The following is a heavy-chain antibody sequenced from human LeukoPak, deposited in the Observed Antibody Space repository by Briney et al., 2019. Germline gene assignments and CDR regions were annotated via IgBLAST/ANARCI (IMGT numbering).Heavy chain of an antibody. CDR2: ISYSGST. CDR3: ARHPDYGGNFDS. J-gene: IGHJ4*02. Sequence: SDPLSLLCTLSGLPETSYYGMWIPEPPGGGLVGLGCISYSGSTHYYRSLKRRVTISVDTSKNQFSLKLSSVTGANTAVYYRARHPDYGGNFDSWGQGTLVTVSS. CDR1: GLPETSYY. V-gene: IGHV4-59*08. D-gene: IGHD4-23*01.